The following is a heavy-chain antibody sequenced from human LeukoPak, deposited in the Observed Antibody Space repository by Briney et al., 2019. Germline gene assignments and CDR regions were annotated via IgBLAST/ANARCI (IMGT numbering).Heavy chain of an antibody. CDR3: ARAYDYVWGSYRPFDY. D-gene: IGHD3-16*02. V-gene: IGHV3-21*01. J-gene: IGHJ4*02. CDR2: ISSSSSYI. Sequence: GGSLRLSCAASGFTFSSYSMNWVRQAPGKGLEWVSSISSSSSYIYYADSVKGRFTISRDNAKNSLYLQMNSLRAEDTAVYYCARAYDYVWGSYRPFDYWGQGTLVTVSS. CDR1: GFTFSSYS.